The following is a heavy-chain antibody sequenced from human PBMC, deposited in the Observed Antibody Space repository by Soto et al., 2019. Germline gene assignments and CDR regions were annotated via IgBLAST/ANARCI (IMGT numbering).Heavy chain of an antibody. Sequence: QVQLVQSGAEVKKPGASLRVSCKASGYTFSNFGISWVRQAPGQGLELMGWLNTYNGNTNFAVKFQGRVTMTTDTSTSTAYMDLRSLTSDDTAVYYCARGPDPTYFDFWGQGTLVTVSS. CDR3: ARGPDPTYFDF. CDR1: GYTFSNFG. V-gene: IGHV1-18*01. J-gene: IGHJ4*02. CDR2: LNTYNGNT.